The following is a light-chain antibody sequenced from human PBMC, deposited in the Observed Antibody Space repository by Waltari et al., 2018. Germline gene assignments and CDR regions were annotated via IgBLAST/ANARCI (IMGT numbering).Light chain of an antibody. J-gene: IGKJ1*01. CDR1: QSIDIY. CDR2: AAS. Sequence: IQMTQSPSSLSASVGDRVTITCRASQSIDIYLNWYQQKPGKAPNLLIYAASNLQSGVPARFSGSGSGTDFTLTITSLQPEDVATYFCQQSYLAPWTFGQGTRVEI. V-gene: IGKV1-39*01. CDR3: QQSYLAPWT.